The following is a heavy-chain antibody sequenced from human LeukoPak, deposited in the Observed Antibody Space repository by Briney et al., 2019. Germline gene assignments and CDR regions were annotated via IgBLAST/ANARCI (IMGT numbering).Heavy chain of an antibody. Sequence: SETLSLTCTVSGGSVSSGSYYWSWIRQPPGKGLEWIGYIYYSGSTNYNPSLKSRVTISVDTSKNQFSLKLSSVTAADTAVYYCARDQIPIVVVTFDYYYYYGMDVWGQGTTVTVSS. CDR1: GGSVSSGSYY. J-gene: IGHJ6*02. D-gene: IGHD2-21*02. CDR3: ARDQIPIVVVTFDYYYYYGMDV. V-gene: IGHV4-61*01. CDR2: IYYSGST.